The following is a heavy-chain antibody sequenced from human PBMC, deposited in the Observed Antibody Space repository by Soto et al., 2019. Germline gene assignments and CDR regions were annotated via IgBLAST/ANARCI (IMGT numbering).Heavy chain of an antibody. D-gene: IGHD3-22*01. CDR2: IITIFGTA. J-gene: IGHJ4*02. CDR3: ARAEGLDYYDSSGYYGFDY. CDR1: GGTFSSYA. Sequence: QVQLVQSGAEVKKPGSSVKVSCKASGGTFSSYAISWVRQAPGQGLEWMGGIITIFGTANYAQKFQGRVTITADESTSTAYMELSSLRSEETAVYYCARAEGLDYYDSSGYYGFDYWGQGTLVTVSS. V-gene: IGHV1-69*01.